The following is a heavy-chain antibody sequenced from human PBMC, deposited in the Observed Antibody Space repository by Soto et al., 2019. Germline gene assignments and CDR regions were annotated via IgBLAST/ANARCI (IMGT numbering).Heavy chain of an antibody. CDR3: EGEDSGAANDVFDM. CDR2: TYYRSRWFT. V-gene: IGHV6-1*01. Sequence: PSQTLSLTCAISGDSVSSNRAAWGWIRQSPSGGLEWLGRTYYRSRWFTDYAESVKSRISIKPDTYKNQLSLQLNSVTPEDTFVFFWEGEDSGAANDVFDMWGQGTRVTVSS. D-gene: IGHD3-10*01. CDR1: GDSVSSNRAA. J-gene: IGHJ3*02.